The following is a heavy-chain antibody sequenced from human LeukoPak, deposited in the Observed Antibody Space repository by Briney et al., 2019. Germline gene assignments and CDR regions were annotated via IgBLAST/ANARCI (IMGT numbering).Heavy chain of an antibody. Sequence: SETLSLTCSVSGGSIYSHYWSWIRQPPGQGLEWIGYIFYSGSANYNPSLRSRVTISIDTSKNQFSLRLTSVTAADSAMYYCARHNSDQPLFWFDPWGQGTLVTVSS. CDR3: ARHNSDQPLFWFDP. CDR1: GGSIYSHY. J-gene: IGHJ5*02. D-gene: IGHD2-2*01. CDR2: IFYSGSA. V-gene: IGHV4-59*08.